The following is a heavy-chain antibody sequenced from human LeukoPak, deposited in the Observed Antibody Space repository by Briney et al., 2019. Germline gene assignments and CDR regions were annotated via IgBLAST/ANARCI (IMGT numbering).Heavy chain of an antibody. D-gene: IGHD2-2*01. CDR2: ISGDSRYI. V-gene: IGHV3-21*01. CDR3: ARAPTVLVGYCSSSSCQADY. J-gene: IGHJ4*02. CDR1: GFTFSSYS. Sequence: GGSLRLSCAASGFTFSSYSMDWVRQAPGKGLEWVSAISGDSRYIYYADSVRGRFTISRDNAENSLYLQMNSLRVEDTAVYYCARAPTVLVGYCSSSSCQADYWGQGTLVTVSS.